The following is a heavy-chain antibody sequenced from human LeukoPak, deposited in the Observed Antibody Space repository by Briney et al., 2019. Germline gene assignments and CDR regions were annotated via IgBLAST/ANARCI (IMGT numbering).Heavy chain of an antibody. CDR2: INPNSGGT. CDR3: ARGWNDVGYFDY. Sequence: RASVKVSCKASGYTFTGYYMHWVRQSPGQGLEWMGWINPNSGGTNYAQKFQGRVTMTRDTSISTAYMELSRLRSDDTAVYYCARGWNDVGYFDYWGQGTLVTVSS. CDR1: GYTFTGYY. D-gene: IGHD1-1*01. V-gene: IGHV1-2*02. J-gene: IGHJ4*02.